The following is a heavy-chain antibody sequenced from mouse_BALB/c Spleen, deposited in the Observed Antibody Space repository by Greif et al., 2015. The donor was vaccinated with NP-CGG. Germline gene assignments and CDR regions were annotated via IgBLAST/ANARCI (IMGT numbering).Heavy chain of an antibody. CDR3: ARKERDGNYFAY. CDR1: GFSLTSYG. J-gene: IGHJ3*01. CDR2: IWSGGST. Sequence: VHLVESGPGLVQPSQSLSITCTVSGFSLTSYGVHWVRQSPGKGLEWLGVIWSGGSTDYNAAFISRLSISKDNSKSQVFFKMNSLQANDTAIYYCARKERDGNYFAYWGQGTLVTVSA. V-gene: IGHV2-2*02. D-gene: IGHD2-1*01.